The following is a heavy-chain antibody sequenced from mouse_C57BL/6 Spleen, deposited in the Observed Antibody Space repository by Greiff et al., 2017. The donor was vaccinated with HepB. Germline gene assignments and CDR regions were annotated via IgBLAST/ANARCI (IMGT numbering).Heavy chain of an antibody. J-gene: IGHJ2*01. CDR2: IHPNSGST. CDR1: GYTFTSYW. Sequence: ESGAELVKPGASVKLSCKASGYTFTSYWMHWVKQRPGQGLEWIGMIHPNSGSTNYNEKFKSKATLTVDKSSSTAYMQLSSLTSEDSAVYYCARLELTGYYFDYWGQGTTLTVSS. CDR3: ARLELTGYYFDY. V-gene: IGHV1-64*01. D-gene: IGHD4-1*01.